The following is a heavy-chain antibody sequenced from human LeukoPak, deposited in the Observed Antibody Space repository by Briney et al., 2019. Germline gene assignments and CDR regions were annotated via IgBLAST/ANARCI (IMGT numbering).Heavy chain of an antibody. D-gene: IGHD3-22*01. J-gene: IGHJ5*02. CDR2: LSASGNTK. CDR1: GFNLNDYE. V-gene: IGHV3-48*03. CDR3: XXXXXXXXXQXYYXPXWLDL. Sequence: GGSLRLSCRASGFNLNDYEMIWVRQAPGKGLEWISYLSASGNTKYYADSVEGRFSISRDNAENSLHLQLNSLRAEDTAGYYXXXXXXXXXXQXYYXPXWLDLXGQGTLVTVSS.